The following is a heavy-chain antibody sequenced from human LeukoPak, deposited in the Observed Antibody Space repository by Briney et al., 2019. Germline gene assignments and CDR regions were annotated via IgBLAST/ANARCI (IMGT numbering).Heavy chain of an antibody. J-gene: IGHJ5*01. Sequence: ASVKVSCKASGYTFTSYGINWVRQAPGQGLEWMGWISAYNGNTNYAQRIQGRVTMTTDTSTSTAYMELRSLRSDDTAVYYCARSLRYCSSTSCPNWFDSWGQGTLVIVSS. V-gene: IGHV1-18*01. CDR2: ISAYNGNT. CDR1: GYTFTSYG. D-gene: IGHD2-2*01. CDR3: ARSLRYCSSTSCPNWFDS.